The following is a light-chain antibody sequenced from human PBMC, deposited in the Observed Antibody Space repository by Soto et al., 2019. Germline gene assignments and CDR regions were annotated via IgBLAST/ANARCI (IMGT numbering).Light chain of an antibody. V-gene: IGKV3-20*01. Sequence: ALTQSPGTLSFSPGARATLSCRASQNIANDYLTWYQQKPGQAPRVLIYDASTRATGIPDRFSGSGSGTDFTLTISRLEPEDFAMYYCQQYGSSPWTFGQGTKVDIK. CDR3: QQYGSSPWT. CDR2: DAS. CDR1: QNIANDY. J-gene: IGKJ1*01.